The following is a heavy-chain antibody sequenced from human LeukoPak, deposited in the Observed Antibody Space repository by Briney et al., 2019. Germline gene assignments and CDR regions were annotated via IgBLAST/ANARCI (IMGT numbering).Heavy chain of an antibody. Sequence: SETLSLTCTVSGGSFSSYYWSWIRQPPGKGLEWIGYIYYSGSTNYNPSLKSRVTISVDTSKNQFSLKLSSVTAADTAVYYCARDRGSEYIYADNPAVPYMDVWGKGTTVTVSS. CDR3: ARDRGSEYIYADNPAVPYMDV. J-gene: IGHJ6*03. CDR2: IYYSGST. CDR1: GGSFSSYY. D-gene: IGHD5-18*01. V-gene: IGHV4-59*01.